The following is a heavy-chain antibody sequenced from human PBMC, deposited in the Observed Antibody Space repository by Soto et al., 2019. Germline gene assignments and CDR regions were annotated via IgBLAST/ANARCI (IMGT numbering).Heavy chain of an antibody. CDR2: TYYRSEWYN. CDR3: ASVSGMCSSTSCNYSDHGMEV. J-gene: IGHJ6*02. V-gene: IGHV6-1*01. D-gene: IGHD2-2*01. Sequence: SQTLSLTCAISWDSVSSNSAAWNWIRQSPSRGLEWLGRTYYRSEWYNDYAVSVKSRITMNPDTSKNQFSRQLNSVTPEDTALNYYASVSGMCSSTSCNYSDHGMEVWGQGXSVTVYS. CDR1: WDSVSSNSAA.